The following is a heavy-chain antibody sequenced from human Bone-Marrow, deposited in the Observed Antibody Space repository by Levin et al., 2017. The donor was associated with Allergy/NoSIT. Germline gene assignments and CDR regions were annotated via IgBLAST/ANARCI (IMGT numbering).Heavy chain of an antibody. J-gene: IGHJ4*02. CDR3: ARGFDC. V-gene: IGHV1-18*01. CDR2: INNNNGKT. Sequence: ASVKVSCKASGYTFTDYGISWVRQAPGQGLEWMGWINNNNGKTHYAQKFQGRVTMTTDTSTNTAYMELRSPRSDDTAVYYCARGFDCWGQGAPVTVSS. CDR1: GYTFTDYG.